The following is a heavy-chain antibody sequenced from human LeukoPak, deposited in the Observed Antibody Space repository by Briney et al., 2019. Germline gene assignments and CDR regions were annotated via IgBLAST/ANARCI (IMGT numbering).Heavy chain of an antibody. Sequence: PGGSLRLSCAASGFTFSSFWMHWVRQAPGKGLVWVSVINSDGYSTNYADSVKGRFTISRDNAKNTLYLQMNRLRAEDTAVYYCARDLRYCSNGVCHENRFDPWGQGTRVTVSS. V-gene: IGHV3-74*01. CDR3: ARDLRYCSNGVCHENRFDP. D-gene: IGHD2-8*01. CDR2: INSDGYST. J-gene: IGHJ5*02. CDR1: GFTFSSFW.